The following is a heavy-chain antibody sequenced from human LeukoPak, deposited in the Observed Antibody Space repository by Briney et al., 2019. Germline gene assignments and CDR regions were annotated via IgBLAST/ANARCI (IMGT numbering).Heavy chain of an antibody. CDR3: ARRSWGFLAIDY. Sequence: ASVKVSCKASGYTFTGYCMHWVRQALGQGLEWMGWINPNSGGTNYAQKFQGRVTMTRDTSISTAYMELSRLRSDDTAVYYCARRSWGFLAIDYWGQGTLVTVSS. CDR2: INPNSGGT. J-gene: IGHJ4*02. V-gene: IGHV1-2*02. CDR1: GYTFTGYC. D-gene: IGHD2-15*01.